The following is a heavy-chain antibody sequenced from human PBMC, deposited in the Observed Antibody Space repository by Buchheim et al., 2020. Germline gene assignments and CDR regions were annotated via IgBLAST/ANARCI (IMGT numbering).Heavy chain of an antibody. J-gene: IGHJ6*02. V-gene: IGHV3-30*04. CDR1: GFTFSSYA. CDR3: ARVGGDGYNWYYYYGMDV. Sequence: QVQLVESGGGVVQPGRSLRLSCAASGFTFSSYAMHWVRQAPGKGLEWVAVISYDGSNKYCADSVKGRFTISRDNSKNTLYLQMNSLRAEDTAVYYCARVGGDGYNWYYYYGMDVWGQGTT. CDR2: ISYDGSNK. D-gene: IGHD5-24*01.